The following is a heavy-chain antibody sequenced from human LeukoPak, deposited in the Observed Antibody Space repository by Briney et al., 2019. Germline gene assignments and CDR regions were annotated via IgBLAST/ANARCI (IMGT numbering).Heavy chain of an antibody. J-gene: IGHJ4*02. V-gene: IGHV4-59*08. D-gene: IGHD6-19*01. CDR1: GGSISSYY. CDR2: IYYSGST. Sequence: SETLSLTCTVSGGSISSYYWSWIRQPPGKGLEWIGYIYYSGSTNYNPSLKSRVTISVDTSKNQFSLKLSSVTAADTAVYYCARVGWAVAGTPPRYWGQGTLVTVSS. CDR3: ARVGWAVAGTPPRY.